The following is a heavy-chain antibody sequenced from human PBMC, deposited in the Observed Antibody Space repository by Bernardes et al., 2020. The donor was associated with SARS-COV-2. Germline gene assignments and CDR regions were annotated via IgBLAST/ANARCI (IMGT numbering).Heavy chain of an antibody. V-gene: IGHV3-23*01. CDR3: VRDENKSHYKYYVMDV. J-gene: IGHJ6*02. CDR1: GFTFSSYA. CDR2: ISGSGGST. Sequence: GGSLRLSCAASGFTFSSYAMSWVRQAPGKGLEWVSAISGSGGSTYYADSVKGRFTISRDNAKKSLHLQMNSLTAEDSALYYCVRDENKSHYKYYVMDVWGQGTTVTVSS. D-gene: IGHD1-20*01.